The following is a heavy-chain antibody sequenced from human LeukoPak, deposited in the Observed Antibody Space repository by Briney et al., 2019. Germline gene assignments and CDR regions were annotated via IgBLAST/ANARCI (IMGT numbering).Heavy chain of an antibody. Sequence: SETLSLTCSVSGASVSTTAYFWNWIRQPAGKGLEWIGRIYASGNTHYNPSLKSRVTISVDASNNQFSLKLSSVTAADTAVYYCATNAGPAALDAVDIWGQGTMVTVSS. CDR3: ATNAGPAALDAVDI. CDR1: GASVSTTAYF. J-gene: IGHJ3*02. V-gene: IGHV4-61*02. D-gene: IGHD2-2*01. CDR2: IYASGNT.